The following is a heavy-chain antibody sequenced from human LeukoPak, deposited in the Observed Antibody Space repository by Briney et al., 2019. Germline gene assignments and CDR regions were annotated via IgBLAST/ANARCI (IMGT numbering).Heavy chain of an antibody. V-gene: IGHV4-59*02. Sequence: SETLSLTCTVSTVSVTSYYWTWIRQPPGKGLEWIGYIYYSGSTNYNPSLKSRVTISVDTSKNQFSLKVSSVTAADTAVYYCARSYDFWSGDSQFDYWGQGTMVTVSS. CDR2: IYYSGST. CDR1: TVSVTSYY. D-gene: IGHD3-3*01. J-gene: IGHJ3*01. CDR3: ARSYDFWSGDSQFDY.